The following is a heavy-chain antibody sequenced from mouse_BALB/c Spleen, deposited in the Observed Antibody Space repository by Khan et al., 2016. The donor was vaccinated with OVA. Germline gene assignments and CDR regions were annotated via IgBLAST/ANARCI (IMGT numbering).Heavy chain of an antibody. Sequence: EVELVESGGDLVKPGGSLKLSCAASGFTFSTYGMSWVRQTPDKRLEWVATVSTGGSYTYYPDSVKGRFTISRDKAKNTRYLQMSGLKSEDTAMFYCTRLAYYYDREGFAYWGQGTLVTVSA. CDR3: TRLAYYYDREGFAY. CDR2: VSTGGSYT. D-gene: IGHD1-1*01. V-gene: IGHV5-6*01. J-gene: IGHJ3*01. CDR1: GFTFSTYG.